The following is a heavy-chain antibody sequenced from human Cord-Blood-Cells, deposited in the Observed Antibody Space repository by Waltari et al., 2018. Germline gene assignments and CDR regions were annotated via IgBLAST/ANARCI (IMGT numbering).Heavy chain of an antibody. Sequence: QLQLQESGPGLVKPSETLSLTCTVSGGSISSSSYSWGWIRQPPGKGLEWIGSIYYSGSTYYNPSLKSRVTISVDTSKNQFSLKLSSVTAADTAVYYCARFSSSWYFYAFDIWGQGTMVTVSS. D-gene: IGHD6-13*01. CDR3: ARFSSSWYFYAFDI. V-gene: IGHV4-39*01. CDR1: GGSISSSSYS. CDR2: IYYSGST. J-gene: IGHJ3*02.